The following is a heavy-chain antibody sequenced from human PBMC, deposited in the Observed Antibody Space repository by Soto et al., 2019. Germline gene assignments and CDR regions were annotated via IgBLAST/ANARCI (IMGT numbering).Heavy chain of an antibody. J-gene: IGHJ4*02. Sequence: GGSLRLSCVASGFISSDYVMSWVRQAPGKGLEWVSAIGGGGAGTSYSDSVKGRFTIFRDNSKNTLYLQMNSLRAEDTAVYYCARDWFSAAYYYDSSGYYFGYWGQGTLVTVSS. D-gene: IGHD3-22*01. V-gene: IGHV3-23*01. CDR3: ARDWFSAAYYYDSSGYYFGY. CDR1: GFISSDYV. CDR2: IGGGGAGT.